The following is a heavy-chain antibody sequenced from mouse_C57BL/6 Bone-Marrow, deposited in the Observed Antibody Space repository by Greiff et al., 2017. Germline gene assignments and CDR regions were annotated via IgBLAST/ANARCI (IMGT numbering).Heavy chain of an antibody. V-gene: IGHV1-55*01. J-gene: IGHJ2*01. Sequence: VQLQQPGAELVQPGASVKMSCKASGYTFTSYWITWVKQRPGQGLEWIGDIYPGSGGTIYNQKFKSKAPLTVDTSSSTAYRQLSSLTSEDSAVYYCAREGVYYDDDAFEYWGQGTTLTVSA. D-gene: IGHD2-4*01. CDR2: IYPGSGGT. CDR1: GYTFTSYW. CDR3: AREGVYYDDDAFEY.